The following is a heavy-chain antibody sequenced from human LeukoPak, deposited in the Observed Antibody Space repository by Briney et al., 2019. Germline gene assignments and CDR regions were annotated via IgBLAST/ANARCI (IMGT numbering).Heavy chain of an antibody. Sequence: GESLKISCKGSGYSFTSYWIGWVRQMPGKGLEWMGIIYPGDSDTRYSPSFQGQVTISADKSISTAYLQWSSLKASDTAMYYCARVSIDYGDPASASDIWGQGTMVTVSS. CDR1: GYSFTSYW. CDR3: ARVSIDYGDPASASDI. V-gene: IGHV5-51*01. D-gene: IGHD4-17*01. CDR2: IYPGDSDT. J-gene: IGHJ3*02.